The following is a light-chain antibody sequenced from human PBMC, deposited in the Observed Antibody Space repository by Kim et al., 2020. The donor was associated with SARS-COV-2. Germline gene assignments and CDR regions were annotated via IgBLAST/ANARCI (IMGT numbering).Light chain of an antibody. CDR3: QQTNNFPPT. CDR2: AAS. Sequence: DIQMTQSPSSVSASVGDRVTITCRASQGISTRLAWYQHKLGKAPKLLIYAASSLQSGAPARFSGSGSGTDFTLTVSSLQPEDSATYYCQQTNNFPPTFGRGTRLEIK. J-gene: IGKJ5*01. CDR1: QGISTR. V-gene: IGKV1D-12*01.